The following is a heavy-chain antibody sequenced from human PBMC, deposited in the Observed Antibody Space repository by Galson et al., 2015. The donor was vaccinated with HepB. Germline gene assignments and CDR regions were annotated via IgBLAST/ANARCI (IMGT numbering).Heavy chain of an antibody. Sequence: SGKVSCKASGYTFTSYGISWVRQTPGQGLEWMGWISAYNGNTNYAQKLQGRVTMTTDTSTSTAYMELRSLRSDDTAVYYCARVGRDFWSGYRQHGSDYWGQGTLVTVSS. V-gene: IGHV1-18*01. CDR2: ISAYNGNT. CDR3: ARVGRDFWSGYRQHGSDY. CDR1: GYTFTSYG. J-gene: IGHJ4*02. D-gene: IGHD3-3*01.